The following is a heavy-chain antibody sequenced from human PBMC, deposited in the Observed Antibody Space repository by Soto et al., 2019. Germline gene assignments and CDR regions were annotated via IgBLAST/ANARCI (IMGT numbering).Heavy chain of an antibody. J-gene: IGHJ4*02. CDR3: TRGPWPLSTGTGGY. V-gene: IGHV3-74*01. Sequence: EVQLVESGGGLVPPGGSVRLSCAASGFIFKMYWMHWVRQSPGKGLVWISRIYNDGTYSDYADSVRGRFTISRDNVNDTLYLKMNHLRAEESGLYYCTRGPWPLSTGTGGYWGQGTQVTVSS. CDR2: IYNDGTYS. D-gene: IGHD3-10*01. CDR1: GFIFKMYW.